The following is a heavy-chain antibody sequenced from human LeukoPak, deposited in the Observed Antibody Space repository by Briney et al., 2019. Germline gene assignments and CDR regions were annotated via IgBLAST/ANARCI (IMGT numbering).Heavy chain of an antibody. CDR3: ARVKLGQQLVRNYYYYMDV. V-gene: IGHV7-4-1*02. D-gene: IGHD6-6*01. Sequence: ASVKVSCKASGYTFTSYAMNWVRQAPGQGLEWMGWINTNTGNPTYAQGFTGRFVFSLDTSVSTAYLQISSLKAEDTAAYYCARVKLGQQLVRNYYYYMDVWGKGTTVTVSS. CDR1: GYTFTSYA. J-gene: IGHJ6*03. CDR2: INTNTGNP.